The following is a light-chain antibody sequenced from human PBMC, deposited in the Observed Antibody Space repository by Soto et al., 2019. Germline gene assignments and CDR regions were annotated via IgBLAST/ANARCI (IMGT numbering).Light chain of an antibody. V-gene: IGKV1-8*01. CDR3: QQYYSYPRT. CDR2: AAS. J-gene: IGKJ1*01. CDR1: QGISSY. Sequence: AIRMTQSPSSFSASTGDRATITCRASQGISSYLAWYQQKPGKAPKILIYAASTLQSGVPSRFSGSGSGTDFTLTISCLHSEDFATYYCQQYYSYPRTFGQGTKVEIK.